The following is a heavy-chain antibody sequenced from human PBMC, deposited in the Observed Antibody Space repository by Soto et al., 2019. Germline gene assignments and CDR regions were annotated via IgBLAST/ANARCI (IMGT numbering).Heavy chain of an antibody. CDR1: GFTFSNYA. CDR3: AKQQMGVIRALDY. V-gene: IGHV3-23*01. Sequence: EVQILQSGGGLEQPGGSLRLSCAASGFTFSNYAMSWIRQAPGKGLEWVSTIRETGNTYHADSVRGSFATSRDNSENTLYLQMSSLRAEDTAVYYCAKQQMGVIRALDYWGQGTLVTVSS. D-gene: IGHD3-16*02. J-gene: IGHJ4*02. CDR2: IRETGNT.